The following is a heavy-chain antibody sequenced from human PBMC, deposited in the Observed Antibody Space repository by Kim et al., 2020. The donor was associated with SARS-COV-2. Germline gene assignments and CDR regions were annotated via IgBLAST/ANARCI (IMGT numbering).Heavy chain of an antibody. V-gene: IGHV3-23*01. Sequence: VKGRFTISRDNSKNTLYLQMNSLRAEDTAVYYCAKYYDILTGHFYYFDYWGQGTLVTVSS. D-gene: IGHD3-9*01. CDR3: AKYYDILTGHFYYFDY. J-gene: IGHJ4*02.